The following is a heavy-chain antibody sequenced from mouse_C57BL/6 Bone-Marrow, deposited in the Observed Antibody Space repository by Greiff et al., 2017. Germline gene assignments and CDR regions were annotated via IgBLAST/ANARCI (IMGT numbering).Heavy chain of an antibody. CDR2: IWSDGST. V-gene: IGHV2-6-1*01. D-gene: IGHD2-4*01. CDR3: ARHGLRLRHDYAMDY. J-gene: IGHJ4*01. Sequence: VKLMESGPGLVAPSQSLSITCTVSGFSLTSYGVHWVRQPPGKGLEWLVVIWSDGSTTYNSALKSRLSTSKDNSKSQVFLKMNSLQTDDTAMYYCARHGLRLRHDYAMDYWGQGTSDTVSS. CDR1: GFSLTSYG.